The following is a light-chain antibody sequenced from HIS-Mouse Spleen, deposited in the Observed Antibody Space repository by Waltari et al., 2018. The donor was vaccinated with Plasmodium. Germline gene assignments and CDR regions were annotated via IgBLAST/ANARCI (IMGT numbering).Light chain of an antibody. CDR2: QDS. CDR1: KLGDKY. J-gene: IGLJ2*01. CDR3: QAWDSSTAWV. Sequence: SYELTQPPSVSVSPGQTASITCSGDKLGDKYACWYQQKPGQSPVLVIYQDSTRPSGIPERFSGSNSENTATLTISGTQARDEADYYCQAWDSSTAWVFGGGTKLTVL. V-gene: IGLV3-1*01.